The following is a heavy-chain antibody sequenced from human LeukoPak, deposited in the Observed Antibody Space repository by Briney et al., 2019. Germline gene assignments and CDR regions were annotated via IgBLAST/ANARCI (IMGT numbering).Heavy chain of an antibody. CDR2: INPNSGGT. D-gene: IGHD6-25*01. J-gene: IGHJ4*02. V-gene: IGHV1-2*04. CDR1: GYTLTGYY. Sequence: ASVKVSCKASGYTLTGYYMHWVRQAPGQGLEWMGWINPNSGGTNYAQKFQDWVTMTRDTSISTAYMELSRLRSDDTAVYYCARATMYSSGVDYWGQGTLVNVSS. CDR3: ARATMYSSGVDY.